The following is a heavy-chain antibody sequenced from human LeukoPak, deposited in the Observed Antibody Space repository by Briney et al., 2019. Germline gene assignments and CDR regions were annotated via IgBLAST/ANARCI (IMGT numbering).Heavy chain of an antibody. CDR1: GFTFSSYA. D-gene: IGHD4-23*01. CDR2: ISGSGGST. CDR3: AKPPSGYGGNSARNNWFDP. V-gene: IGHV3-23*01. Sequence: PGGPLRLSCAASGFTFSSYAMSWVRQAPGKGLEWVSAISGSGGSTYYADSVKGRFTISRDNSKNTLYLQMNSLRAEDTAVYYCAKPPSGYGGNSARNNWFDPWGQGTLVTVSS. J-gene: IGHJ5*02.